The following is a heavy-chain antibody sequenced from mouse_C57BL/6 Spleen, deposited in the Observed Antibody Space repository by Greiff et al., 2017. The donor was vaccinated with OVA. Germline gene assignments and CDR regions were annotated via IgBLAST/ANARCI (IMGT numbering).Heavy chain of an antibody. CDR1: GFSLTSYG. Sequence: QVQLKESGPGLVQPSQSLSITCTVSGFSLTSYGVHWVRQSPGKGLEWLGVIWSGGSTDYNAAFISSLSISKDNSKSQVFFKMNSLQADATAIYYCARRAVYWEGYAMDYWGQGTSVTVSA. CDR3: ARRAVYWEGYAMDY. J-gene: IGHJ4*01. D-gene: IGHD4-1*01. CDR2: IWSGGST. V-gene: IGHV2-2*01.